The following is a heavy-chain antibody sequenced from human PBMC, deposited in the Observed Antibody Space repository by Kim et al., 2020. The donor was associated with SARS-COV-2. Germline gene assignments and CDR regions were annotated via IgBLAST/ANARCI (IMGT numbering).Heavy chain of an antibody. D-gene: IGHD5-18*01. V-gene: IGHV3-30-3*01. CDR3: ARDFYSYGYWAPRTYYYYYGMDV. Sequence: GGSLRLSCAASGFTFSSYAMHWVRQAPGKGLEWVAVISYDGSNKYYADSVKGRFTISRDNSKNTLYLQMNSLRAEDTAVYYCARDFYSYGYWAPRTYYYYYGMDVWGQGTTVTVSS. CDR1: GFTFSSYA. CDR2: ISYDGSNK. J-gene: IGHJ6*02.